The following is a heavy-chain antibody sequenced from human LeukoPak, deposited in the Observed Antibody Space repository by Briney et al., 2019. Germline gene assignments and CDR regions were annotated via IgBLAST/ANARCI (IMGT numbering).Heavy chain of an antibody. CDR3: ARDWQGYLNGGIWDY. CDR2: IIPIFGTA. D-gene: IGHD3-3*02. Sequence: SVKVSXKASGGTFSSYAISWVRQAPGQGLEWMGRIIPIFGTANYAQKFQGRVTITTDESTSTAYMELSSLRSEDTAVYYCARDWQGYLNGGIWDYWGQGTLVTVSS. J-gene: IGHJ4*02. CDR1: GGTFSSYA. V-gene: IGHV1-69*05.